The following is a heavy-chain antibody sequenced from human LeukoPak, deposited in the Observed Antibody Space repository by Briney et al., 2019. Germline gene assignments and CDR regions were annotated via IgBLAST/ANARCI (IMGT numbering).Heavy chain of an antibody. CDR1: GLTFSKSW. Sequence: GGSLRLSCAASGLTFSKSWMHWVRQAPGKGLVWVSRINNDGSSTTYAGSVKGRFTISRDNAKNMVCLQMNSLRVEDTAIYYCARVYGLGMNEYYQYWGQGTLVTVPS. CDR3: ARVYGLGMNEYYQY. D-gene: IGHD3-10*01. CDR2: INNDGSST. J-gene: IGHJ1*01. V-gene: IGHV3-74*01.